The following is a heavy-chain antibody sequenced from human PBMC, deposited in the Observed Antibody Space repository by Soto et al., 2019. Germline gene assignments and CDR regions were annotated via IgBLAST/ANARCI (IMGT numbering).Heavy chain of an antibody. CDR2: IWYDGTTK. J-gene: IGHJ5*02. D-gene: IGHD5-12*01. CDR1: GFSLSGYG. CDR3: ARDVDRTSHRNWFDP. V-gene: IGHV3-33*01. Sequence: QVPLVESGGGVVQPGRSLRLSCAVSGFSLSGYGMHWVRQAPGKGLEWVAVIWYDGTTKNNADSVKGRFTISRDSSKNTVNLQMESLKVEDTAVDYCARDVDRTSHRNWFDPWGQGDMVTVSS.